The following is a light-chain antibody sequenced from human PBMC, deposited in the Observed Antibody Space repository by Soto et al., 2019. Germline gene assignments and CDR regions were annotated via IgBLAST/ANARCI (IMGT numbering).Light chain of an antibody. Sequence: DIQMTQSPSTLSASVGDTVTITCRASQTISGWLAWYQQRPGKAPNLLIFDASTLESGVPSRFSGSGSGTTFTLTISSLQSDDFATYYCLQYNGYSFGQGTKVDIK. V-gene: IGKV1-5*01. CDR1: QTISGW. CDR3: LQYNGYS. CDR2: DAS. J-gene: IGKJ1*01.